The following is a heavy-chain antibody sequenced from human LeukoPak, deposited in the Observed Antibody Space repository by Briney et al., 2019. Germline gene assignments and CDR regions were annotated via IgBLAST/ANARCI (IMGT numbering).Heavy chain of an antibody. CDR3: ARRIAAAAAPYYFDY. CDR1: GFTFSSYW. V-gene: IGHV3-74*01. Sequence: GGSLRLSCAASGFTFSSYWMHWVRQAPGKGLVWVSRINSDGSSTSYADSVKGRFTVSRDNAKNTLYLQMNSLRAEDTAVYYCARRIAAAAAPYYFDYWGQGTLVTVSS. D-gene: IGHD6-13*01. CDR2: INSDGSST. J-gene: IGHJ4*02.